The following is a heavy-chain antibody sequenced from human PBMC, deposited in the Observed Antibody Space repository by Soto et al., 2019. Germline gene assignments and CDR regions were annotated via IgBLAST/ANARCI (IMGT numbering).Heavy chain of an antibody. Sequence: ASVKVSCKASGYTFTGCYMHWVRQAPGQGLEWMGWINPNCGGTNYAQKFQGRVTMTRDTSISTAYMELSRLRSDDTAVYYCARGLRGTKGHAFDIWGQGTMVTVSS. J-gene: IGHJ3*02. CDR1: GYTFTGCY. CDR2: INPNCGGT. D-gene: IGHD1-1*01. CDR3: ARGLRGTKGHAFDI. V-gene: IGHV1-2*02.